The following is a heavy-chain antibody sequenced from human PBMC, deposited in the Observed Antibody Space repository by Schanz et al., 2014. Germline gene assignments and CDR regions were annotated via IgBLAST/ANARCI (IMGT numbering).Heavy chain of an antibody. CDR1: GFTFSDSW. CDR2: TSNDGSFT. Sequence: EVQLVESGGGLVQPGRSLRLSCAASGFTFSDSWMHWVRQAPGKGLVWVSRTSNDGSFTTFADSVKGRFTISRDNAKNTLNLQMNLQRAEDTAVYYCVRDTAYHFDYWGQGTLVTVSS. CDR3: VRDTAYHFDY. D-gene: IGHD5-18*01. J-gene: IGHJ4*02. V-gene: IGHV3-74*01.